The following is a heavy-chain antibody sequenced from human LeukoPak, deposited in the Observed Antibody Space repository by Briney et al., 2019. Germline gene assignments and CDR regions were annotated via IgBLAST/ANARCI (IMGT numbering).Heavy chain of an antibody. D-gene: IGHD2-15*01. CDR3: ARIGYCSGGSCYSLGLFDY. Sequence: GGSLRLSCAASGFTFSSYEMNWVRQAPGKGLEWVSYISSSGRAIYYADSVKGRFTISRDNAKNSLYLQMNSLRAEDTAVYYCARIGYCSGGSCYSLGLFDYWGQGTLVTVSS. V-gene: IGHV3-48*03. CDR1: GFTFSSYE. CDR2: ISSSGRAI. J-gene: IGHJ4*02.